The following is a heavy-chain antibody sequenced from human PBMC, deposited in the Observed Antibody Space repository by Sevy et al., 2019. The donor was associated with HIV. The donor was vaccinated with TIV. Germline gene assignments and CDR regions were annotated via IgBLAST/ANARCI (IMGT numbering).Heavy chain of an antibody. D-gene: IGHD4-17*01. CDR3: AKDLSLNDYGGIAGIDY. V-gene: IGHV3-30*02. CDR2: IRYDGSNK. Sequence: GGSLRLSCAASGFTFSSYGMHWVRQAPGKGLEWVAFIRYDGSNKYYADSVNGRFTISRDNSKNTLYLQMNSLRAEDTAVYYCAKDLSLNDYGGIAGIDYWGQGTLVTVSS. J-gene: IGHJ4*02. CDR1: GFTFSSYG.